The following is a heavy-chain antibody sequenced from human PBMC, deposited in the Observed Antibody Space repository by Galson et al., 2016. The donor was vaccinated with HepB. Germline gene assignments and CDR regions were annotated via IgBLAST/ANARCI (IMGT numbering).Heavy chain of an antibody. CDR1: GFNFISYG. CDR3: ARSREYFGSGSYLDY. J-gene: IGHJ4*02. V-gene: IGHV3-33*01. CDR2: TWFDGNYK. Sequence: SLRLSCAASGFNFISYGMHWVRQAPGKGLEWVAVTWFDGNYKDYAESVKGRITVSRDKTKNTLSLQLDSLRAEDTAVYHCARSREYFGSGSYLDYWGQGTLVIVSS. D-gene: IGHD3-10*01.